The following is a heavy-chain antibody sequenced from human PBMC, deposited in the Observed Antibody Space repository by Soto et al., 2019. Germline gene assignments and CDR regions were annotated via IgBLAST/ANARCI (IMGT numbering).Heavy chain of an antibody. CDR3: ARHAHYYYYIDV. CDR1: GGSISSSSYY. J-gene: IGHJ6*03. Sequence: SDTLSLTCTVSGGSISSSSYYWGGIRQPPGKGLEWIGSIYYSGSTYYNPSLKSRVTISVDTSKNQFSLKLSSVTAADTAVYYCARHAHYYYYIDVWGKGTTVTVS. CDR2: IYYSGST. V-gene: IGHV4-39*01.